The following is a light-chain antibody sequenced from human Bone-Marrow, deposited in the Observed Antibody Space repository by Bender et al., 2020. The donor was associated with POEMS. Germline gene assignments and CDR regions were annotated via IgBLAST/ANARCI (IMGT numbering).Light chain of an antibody. CDR2: QDS. V-gene: IGLV3-1*01. CDR3: QSFDTSLSGWV. J-gene: IGLJ3*02. CDR1: KLGNKY. Sequence: YEVTQPPSVSVSPGQTASITCSGDKLGNKYVSWYQQRPGQSPVLVIYQDSKRPSGIPERFSGSKSGTSVSLAITGLQAEDEADYYCQSFDTSLSGWVFGAGTKLTV.